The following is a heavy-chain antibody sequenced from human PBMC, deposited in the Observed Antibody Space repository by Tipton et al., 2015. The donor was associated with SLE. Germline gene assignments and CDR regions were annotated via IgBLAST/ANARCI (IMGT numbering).Heavy chain of an antibody. CDR3: ARSIVEIPAFDS. J-gene: IGHJ4*02. Sequence: GLVKPSETLSLTCSVSSDSFNTVGYYWSWIRQHPGEGLVWIGYSYSNWHTYYNPTLKSRANISVDTSQNQVSLKLSSVTAADTAVYYCARSIVEIPAFDSWGQGTLVTVSS. V-gene: IGHV4-31*03. CDR2: SYSNWHT. CDR1: SDSFNTVGYY. D-gene: IGHD2-2*01.